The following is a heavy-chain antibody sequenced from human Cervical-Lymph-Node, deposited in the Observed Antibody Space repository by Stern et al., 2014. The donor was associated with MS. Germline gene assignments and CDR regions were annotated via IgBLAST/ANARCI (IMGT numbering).Heavy chain of an antibody. J-gene: IGHJ4*02. Sequence: VQLVESGGGVVQPGTSLRLSCAASESTFRDYGMHWVRQAPGKGLEWVAVIYYDGSHRYYTDSVKGRFTISRGNSKNTLYLQMSGLRAEDTAVYYCASLIAVAGTWVDYWGQGTLVTVSS. CDR3: ASLIAVAGTWVDY. CDR1: ESTFRDYG. V-gene: IGHV3-33*01. CDR2: IYYDGSHR. D-gene: IGHD6-19*01.